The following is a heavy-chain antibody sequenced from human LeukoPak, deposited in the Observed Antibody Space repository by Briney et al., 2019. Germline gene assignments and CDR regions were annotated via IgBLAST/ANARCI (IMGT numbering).Heavy chain of an antibody. V-gene: IGHV3-48*04. J-gene: IGHJ4*02. CDR2: ISSSSSTI. Sequence: PGGSLRLSCAASGFTFSSYSMNWVRQAPGKGLEWVSYISSSSSTIYYADSVKGRFTISRDNAKNSLYLQMNSLRAEDTAVYYCARAGYGGYDYWGQGTLVTVSS. CDR3: ARAGYGGYDY. CDR1: GFTFSSYS. D-gene: IGHD4-17*01.